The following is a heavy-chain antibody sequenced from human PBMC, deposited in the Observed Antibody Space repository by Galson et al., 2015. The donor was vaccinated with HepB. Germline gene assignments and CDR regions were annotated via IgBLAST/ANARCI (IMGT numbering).Heavy chain of an antibody. CDR1: GFTADSYG. V-gene: IGHV3-33*05. J-gene: IGHJ4*02. D-gene: IGHD2-8*02. CDR2: ISHDGSQI. CDR3: ARDSNPTKPHVLGATDDFDQ. Sequence: SLRLSCAVSGFTADSYGMHWVRQAPGKGLEWVAVISHDGSQIYYAVSVKGRFTISKDDSRNTVFLQMASLRGEDTATYFCARDSNPTKPHVLGATDDFDQWGQGTLV.